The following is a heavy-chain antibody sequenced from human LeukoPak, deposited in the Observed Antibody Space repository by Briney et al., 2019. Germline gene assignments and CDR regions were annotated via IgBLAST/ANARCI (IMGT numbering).Heavy chain of an antibody. J-gene: IGHJ4*02. CDR2: ISGSSGST. Sequence: PGGSLRLSCAASGFTFSSYAMSWVRQAPGKGLEWVSAISGSSGSTYYADSEKGRFTISRDNSKNTLYLQMNSLRAEDTAVYYCAKGTYSSGWYYFDYWGQGTLVTVSS. V-gene: IGHV3-23*01. D-gene: IGHD6-19*01. CDR3: AKGTYSSGWYYFDY. CDR1: GFTFSSYA.